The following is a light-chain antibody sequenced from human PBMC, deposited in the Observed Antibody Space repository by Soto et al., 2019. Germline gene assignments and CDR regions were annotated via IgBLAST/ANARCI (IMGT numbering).Light chain of an antibody. CDR2: GIS. CDR3: LQLTHFPRT. V-gene: IGKV2-24*01. J-gene: IGKJ1*01. CDR1: QSLGYSDGNTY. Sequence: DVVLNHTPLSLPATLGQLVSISCRSSQSLGYSDGNTYLGLLQQRPGQPPRLLIYGISNRFSGVSDRFSGSGAGTDFTLKISRMEAEDVGVYYCLQLTHFPRTFGQGTKVEIK.